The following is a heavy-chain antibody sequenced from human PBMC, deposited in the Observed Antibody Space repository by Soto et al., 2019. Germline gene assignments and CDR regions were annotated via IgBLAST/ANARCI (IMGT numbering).Heavy chain of an antibody. CDR3: TTGRITIFGVVIIEGMDV. D-gene: IGHD3-3*01. CDR1: GFTFSNAW. J-gene: IGHJ6*02. Sequence: GGSLRLSCAASGFTFSNAWMNWVRQAPGKGLEWVGRIKSKTDGGTTDYAAPVKGRFTISRDDSKNTLYLQMNSLKTEDTAVYYCTTGRITIFGVVIIEGMDVWGQGTTVTVSS. CDR2: IKSKTDGGTT. V-gene: IGHV3-15*07.